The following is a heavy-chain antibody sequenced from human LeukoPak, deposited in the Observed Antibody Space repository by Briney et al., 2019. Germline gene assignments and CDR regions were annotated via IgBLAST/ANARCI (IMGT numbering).Heavy chain of an antibody. CDR2: ANHNGGT. J-gene: IGHJ4*02. D-gene: IGHD2-8*02. CDR1: GVSFRGYY. CDR3: ARGIVLTGYASFDY. Sequence: SETLSLTCAVNGVSFRGYYWTWLRQPPGKGLEWIGEANHNGGTNYSPSLKSRINISVDTSKNQFSLELNSVTAADTAVYFCARGIVLTGYASFDYWGQGTPVTVSS. V-gene: IGHV4-34*01.